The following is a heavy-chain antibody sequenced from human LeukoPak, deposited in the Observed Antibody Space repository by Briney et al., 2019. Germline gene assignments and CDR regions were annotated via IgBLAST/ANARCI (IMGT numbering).Heavy chain of an antibody. V-gene: IGHV1-69*04. Sequence: GASVEVSCKASGGTVSSYAISWVRQAPGQGLEWMGRIIPILGIANYAQKFQGRVTITADKSTSTAYMELSSLRSEDTAVYYCARGGPGIAAAGTFFDYWGQGTLVTVSS. CDR3: ARGGPGIAAAGTFFDY. J-gene: IGHJ4*02. D-gene: IGHD6-13*01. CDR2: IIPILGIA. CDR1: GGTVSSYA.